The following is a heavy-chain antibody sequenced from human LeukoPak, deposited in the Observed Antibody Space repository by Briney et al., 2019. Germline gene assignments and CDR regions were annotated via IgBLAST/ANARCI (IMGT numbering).Heavy chain of an antibody. Sequence: PGGSLRLSCAASGFTFSSCAMSWVRQAPGKGLQWVSSISASGGSAYYADSVRGRFTISRDNSKNTLYLQMNSLRAEDTAVYYCAKSVSPVTPPDYWGLGTLVTVSS. CDR3: AKSVSPVTPPDY. CDR2: ISASGGSA. V-gene: IGHV3-23*01. D-gene: IGHD4-17*01. J-gene: IGHJ4*02. CDR1: GFTFSSCA.